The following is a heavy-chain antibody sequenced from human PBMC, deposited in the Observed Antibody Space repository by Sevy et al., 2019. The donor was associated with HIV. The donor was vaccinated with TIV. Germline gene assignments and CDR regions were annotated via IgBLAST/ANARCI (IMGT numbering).Heavy chain of an antibody. CDR3: AKGSRATGSAFDV. CDR1: GFTFSSYG. D-gene: IGHD2-15*01. V-gene: IGHV3-30*18. Sequence: GGSLRLSCAVSGFTFSSYGMHWVRQAPGKGLEWVAVVSYDGSHKYYGESVKGRFTISRDNSKNTVSLQMNSLRDGDTAVYYCAKGSRATGSAFDVWGQGTIVTVSS. CDR2: VSYDGSHK. J-gene: IGHJ3*01.